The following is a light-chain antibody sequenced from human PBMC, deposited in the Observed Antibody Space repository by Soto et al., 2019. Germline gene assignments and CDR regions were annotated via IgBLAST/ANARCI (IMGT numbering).Light chain of an antibody. CDR1: SSDVGNYNL. CDR3: CSYAGDSYV. CDR2: DVS. J-gene: IGLJ1*01. V-gene: IGLV2-23*02. Sequence: QSVLTQPASVSGSPGHSITISCTGTSSDVGNYNLVSWYQQHPGKAPKLMIYDVSKRPSGVSNRFSGSKSGNTASLTISGLQADDEADYYCCSYAGDSYVFGTGTKVTVL.